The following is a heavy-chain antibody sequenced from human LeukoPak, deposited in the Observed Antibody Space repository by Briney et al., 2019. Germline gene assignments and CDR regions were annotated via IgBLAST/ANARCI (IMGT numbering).Heavy chain of an antibody. CDR2: IYTGGYT. Sequence: GGSLRLSCAASGFTVSSTFMTWVRQAPGQGLDWVSVIYTGGYTDYADSVKGRFTISRDSSRNTVDLQMNSLTAEDTAVYYCARDLKYEGTGLVHWGQGTLVTVSS. J-gene: IGHJ4*02. CDR1: GFTVSSTF. CDR3: ARDLKYEGTGLVH. V-gene: IGHV3-66*01. D-gene: IGHD3/OR15-3a*01.